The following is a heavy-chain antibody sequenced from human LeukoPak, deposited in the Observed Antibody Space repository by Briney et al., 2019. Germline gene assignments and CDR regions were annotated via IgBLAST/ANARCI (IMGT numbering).Heavy chain of an antibody. Sequence: PSETLSLTCTVTGGSISSYYWSWVRQPPGKGLEWIGYMYYSGSTIYNPSLKSRVTISADTSKNQFSLKVTSVTATDTAVYYCVRGDSGSFYYWGQGTLVTVSS. CDR3: VRGDSGSFYY. CDR1: GGSISSYY. D-gene: IGHD1-26*01. V-gene: IGHV4-59*01. J-gene: IGHJ4*02. CDR2: MYYSGST.